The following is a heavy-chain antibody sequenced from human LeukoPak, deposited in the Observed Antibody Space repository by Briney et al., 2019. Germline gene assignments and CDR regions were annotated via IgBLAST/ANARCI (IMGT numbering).Heavy chain of an antibody. CDR3: ARRGSAGKYYYYYMDV. Sequence: GESLKISWKGSGYSFTSYWSGWVRKMPGQGLGWRGIYGPSFEGQVTISADKSINPAYQEWSSLQASDTAIYYSARRGSAGKYYYYYMDVWGKGITVTVSS. J-gene: IGHJ6*03. CDR1: GYSFTSYW. D-gene: IGHD6-13*01. V-gene: IGHV5-51*01.